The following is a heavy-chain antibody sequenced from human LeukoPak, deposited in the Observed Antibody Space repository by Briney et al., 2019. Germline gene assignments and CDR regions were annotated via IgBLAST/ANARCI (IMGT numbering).Heavy chain of an antibody. Sequence: QNGRSLRLSCAASGFTFSSYGMHWVRQAPGKGLDWVAVISFDGTNKFYADSVKGRFTISRDNSKKTVYLQMNSLRAEDAAVYYCAKGGGTGYSSSWYSNWGQGTLVTVSS. D-gene: IGHD6-13*01. CDR1: GFTFSSYG. V-gene: IGHV3-30*18. J-gene: IGHJ4*02. CDR3: AKGGGTGYSSSWYSN. CDR2: ISFDGTNK.